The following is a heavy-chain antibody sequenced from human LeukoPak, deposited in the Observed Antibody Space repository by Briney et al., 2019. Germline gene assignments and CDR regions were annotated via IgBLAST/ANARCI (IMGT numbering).Heavy chain of an antibody. V-gene: IGHV1-8*01. Sequence: ASVKVSCKASGYTFTSYDINWVRQATGQGLEWMGWMNPNSGNTGYAQKFQGRVTMTRNTSISTAYVELSSLRSEDTAVYYCARGGSSGWGGVYYFDYWGQGTLVTVSS. CDR3: ARGGSSGWGGVYYFDY. CDR1: GYTFTSYD. D-gene: IGHD6-19*01. J-gene: IGHJ4*02. CDR2: MNPNSGNT.